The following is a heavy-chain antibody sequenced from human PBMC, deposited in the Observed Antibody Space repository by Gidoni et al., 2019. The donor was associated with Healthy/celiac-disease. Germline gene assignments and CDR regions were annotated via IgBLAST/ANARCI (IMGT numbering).Heavy chain of an antibody. D-gene: IGHD6-6*01. CDR2: INHSGST. V-gene: IGHV4-34*01. J-gene: IGHJ4*02. CDR3: ARGLIAAVDY. CDR1: GESFSGYY. Sequence: QVQLQQWGAGLLKPSETLSLTCAVYGESFSGYYWSWIRQPPGKGLEWIGEINHSGSTNYNPSLKSRVTISVDTSKNQFSLKLSSVTAADTAVYYCARGLIAAVDYWGQGTLVTVSS.